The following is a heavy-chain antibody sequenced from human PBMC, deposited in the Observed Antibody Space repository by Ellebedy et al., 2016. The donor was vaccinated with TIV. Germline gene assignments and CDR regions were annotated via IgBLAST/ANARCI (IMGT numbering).Heavy chain of an antibody. CDR3: AGEGGGVVVVGDDPIDV. J-gene: IGHJ3*01. D-gene: IGHD2-15*01. CDR1: GYIVTNHA. CDR2: INTGNGNT. V-gene: IGHV1-3*04. Sequence: ASVKVSCKASGYIVTNHAMHWVRQAPGQRLEWLGWINTGNGNTQYSQKLQGRVTITRDTSASTAYMDLSSLRSEDTAVYYCAGEGGGVVVVGDDPIDVWGQGTMVTVSS.